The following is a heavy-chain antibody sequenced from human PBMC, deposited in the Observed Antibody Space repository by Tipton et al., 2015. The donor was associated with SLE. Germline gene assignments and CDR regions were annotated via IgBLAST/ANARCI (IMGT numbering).Heavy chain of an antibody. CDR1: GGSMSTYY. CDR3: ARLQWLVLNWYFDL. D-gene: IGHD6-19*01. Sequence: LRLSCTVSGGSMSTYYWNWIRQFPGKGLEWIGFFYYSGSTSYNPSLKSRVTISLDKSKNQFSLKLSSVTAADTAVYYCARLQWLVLNWYFDLWGRGTLVTVSS. V-gene: IGHV4-59*01. J-gene: IGHJ2*01. CDR2: FYYSGST.